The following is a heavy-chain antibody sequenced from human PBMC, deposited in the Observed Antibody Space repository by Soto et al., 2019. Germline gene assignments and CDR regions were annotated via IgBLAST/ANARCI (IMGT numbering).Heavy chain of an antibody. CDR2: MNPNSGET. CDR1: GYTFTDYD. D-gene: IGHD2-15*01. V-gene: IGHV1-8*01. J-gene: IGHJ5*02. CDR3: ARVAVAARPRWYNWFDP. Sequence: ASVKVSCKTSGYTFTDYDINRVRQATGQGLEWIGWMNPNSGETGYAQKFQGRVTMTRSASLSTAYLELSSLRSEDTAVYYCARVAVAARPRWYNWFDPWGQGTLVTVSS.